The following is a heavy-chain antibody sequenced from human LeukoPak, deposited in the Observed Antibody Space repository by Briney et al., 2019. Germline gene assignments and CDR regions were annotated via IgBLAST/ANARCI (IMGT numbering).Heavy chain of an antibody. V-gene: IGHV1-2*02. CDR3: ARDGEVLRFLRWSNPVDY. CDR2: INPYSGDT. CDR1: GYTFSGYY. D-gene: IGHD3-3*01. Sequence: ASVKVSCKASGYTFSGYYIHWVRQAPGQGLEWMGWINPYSGDTDYARKFQGRVTMTRDTSISTAYMELSRLRSDDTAVYYCARDGEVLRFLRWSNPVDYWGQGTLVTVSS. J-gene: IGHJ4*02.